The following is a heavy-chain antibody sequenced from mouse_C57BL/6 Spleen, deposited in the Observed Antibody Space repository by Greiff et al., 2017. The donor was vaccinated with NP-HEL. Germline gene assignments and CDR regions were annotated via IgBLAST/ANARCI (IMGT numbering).Heavy chain of an antibody. D-gene: IGHD1-1*01. J-gene: IGHJ1*03. CDR2: IDPSDSET. CDR3: ARDDGSSYDWYFDV. Sequence: QVHVKQPGAELVRPGSSVKLSCKASGYTFTSYWMHWVKQRPIQGLEWIGNIDPSDSETHYNQKFKDKATLTVDKSSSTAYMQLSSLTSEDSAVYYCARDDGSSYDWYFDVWGTGTTVTVSS. CDR1: GYTFTSYW. V-gene: IGHV1-52*01.